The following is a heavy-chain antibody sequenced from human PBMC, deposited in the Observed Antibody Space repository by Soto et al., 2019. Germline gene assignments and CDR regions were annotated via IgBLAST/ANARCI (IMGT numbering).Heavy chain of an antibody. CDR1: GFTFSSYV. J-gene: IGHJ4*02. D-gene: IGHD5-12*01. V-gene: IGHV3-23*01. Sequence: EVRLLESGGGLIQPGGSLRLSCAASGFTFSSYVMSWVRQAPGTGLEWVSGISGSGTNTYYADSVKGRFTISRDNSKNTLYLQMTSLRAEDTAEYYCAKDISPYSGYDSFDYWGEGTLVTVSS. CDR2: ISGSGTNT. CDR3: AKDISPYSGYDSFDY.